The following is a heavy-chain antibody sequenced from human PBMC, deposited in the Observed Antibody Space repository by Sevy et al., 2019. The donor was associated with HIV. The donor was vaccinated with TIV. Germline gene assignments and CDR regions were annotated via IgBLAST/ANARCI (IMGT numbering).Heavy chain of an antibody. CDR2: INPNNGAA. CDR3: AREIWKFDL. V-gene: IGHV1-2*02. CDR1: GYSFITYS. J-gene: IGHJ4*02. Sequence: ASVKVSCKASGYSFITYSLHCVRQAPGQGLEWMAWINPNNGAAIYAQTFQGRVTVTRDTSINTVYMEMSSLTSDDTAVYYCAREIWKFDLWGQRTLVTVSS. D-gene: IGHD1-1*01.